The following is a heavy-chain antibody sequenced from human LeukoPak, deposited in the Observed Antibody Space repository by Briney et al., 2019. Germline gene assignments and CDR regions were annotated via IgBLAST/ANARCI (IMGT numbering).Heavy chain of an antibody. V-gene: IGHV4-31*03. CDR2: IYYSGST. J-gene: IGHJ4*02. Sequence: SETLSLTCTVSGGSISIGGYYWSWIRQHPGKGLEWIGYIYYSGSTYYNPSLKSRVTISVDTSKNQFSLKLSSVTAADTAVYYCARVLIYCSGGSCYDHFDYWGQGTLVTVSS. CDR1: GGSISIGGYY. D-gene: IGHD2-15*01. CDR3: ARVLIYCSGGSCYDHFDY.